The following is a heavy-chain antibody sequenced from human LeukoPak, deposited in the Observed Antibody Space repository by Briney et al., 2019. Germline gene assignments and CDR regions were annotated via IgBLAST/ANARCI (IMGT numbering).Heavy chain of an antibody. CDR2: IYPGDSDT. CDR1: GYSFTTYW. V-gene: IGHV5-51*01. J-gene: IGHJ4*02. Sequence: GESLKISCRGSGYSFTTYWIAWVRQMPGKGREWMGIIYPGDSDTRHSPSFQGQVTISVAKSISTVYLQWSSLKASDTAMYYCARVATASFDQWGQGTLVTVSS. D-gene: IGHD2-15*01. CDR3: ARVATASFDQ.